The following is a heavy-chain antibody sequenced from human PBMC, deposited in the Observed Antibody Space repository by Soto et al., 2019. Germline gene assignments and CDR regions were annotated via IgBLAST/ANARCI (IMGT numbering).Heavy chain of an antibody. CDR2: ISGSGGST. Sequence: LRLSCAASGFTFSSYAMSWVRQAPGKGLEWVSAISGSGGSTYYADSVKGRFTVSRDNAQNSLFLQMNTLRPEDTAMYYCARVAYWGPGTQVTVSS. J-gene: IGHJ4*02. V-gene: IGHV3-23*01. CDR3: ARVAY. CDR1: GFTFSSYA.